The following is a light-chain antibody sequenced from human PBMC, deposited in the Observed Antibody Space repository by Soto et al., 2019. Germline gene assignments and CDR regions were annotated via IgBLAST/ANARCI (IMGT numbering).Light chain of an antibody. Sequence: QSALTQPPSASGSPGQSVTISCTGTSSDVGTYNYVSWYQHHPGKAPKLMIYDVSQRPSGVPDRFSGSKSANTASLTVSGLQAEDEALYYCSSYKFSTTLRVFGGGTKVTVL. CDR3: SSYKFSTTLRV. V-gene: IGLV2-8*01. J-gene: IGLJ3*02. CDR1: SSDVGTYNY. CDR2: DVS.